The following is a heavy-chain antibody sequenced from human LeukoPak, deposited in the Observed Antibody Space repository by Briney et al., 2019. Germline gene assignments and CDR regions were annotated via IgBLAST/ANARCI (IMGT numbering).Heavy chain of an antibody. V-gene: IGHV1-69*13. CDR1: GGTFSSYA. Sequence: ASVKVSCKASGGTFSSYAISWVRQAPGQGLEWMGGIIPIFGTANYAQKFQGRVTITADESTSTAYMELSSLRSEDTAVYYCARGSRGDYLDYLDYWGQGTLVTVSS. J-gene: IGHJ4*02. D-gene: IGHD4-17*01. CDR3: ARGSRGDYLDYLDY. CDR2: IIPIFGTA.